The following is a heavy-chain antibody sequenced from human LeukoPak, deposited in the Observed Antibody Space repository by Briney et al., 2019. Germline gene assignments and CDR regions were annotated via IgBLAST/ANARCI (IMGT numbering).Heavy chain of an antibody. CDR1: GFTFSSYG. D-gene: IGHD5-18*01. CDR3: ARDLWGYSYGYGFDY. Sequence: GGSLRLSCAASGFTFSSYGMHWVRQAPGKGLEWVAFIRYDGNNKYYADSVKGRFTISRDNSKNTLYLQMNSLRAEDTAVYYCARDLWGYSYGYGFDYWGQGTLVTVSS. CDR2: IRYDGNNK. J-gene: IGHJ4*02. V-gene: IGHV3-30*02.